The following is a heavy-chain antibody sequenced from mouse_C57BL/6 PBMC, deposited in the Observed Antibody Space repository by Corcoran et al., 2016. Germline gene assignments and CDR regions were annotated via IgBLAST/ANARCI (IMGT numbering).Heavy chain of an antibody. D-gene: IGHD2-4*01. CDR1: GYNFTTYG. J-gene: IGHJ4*01. Sequence: QIQLVQSGPELKKPGETVKISCKASGYNFTTYGMSWVKQAPGKGLKWMGWINTYSGVPTYADDFKGRFAFSLETSASTAYLQINNLKNEDTATYFCARSRDYDDYYAMDYWGQGTSVTVSS. CDR2: INTYSGVP. CDR3: ARSRDYDDYYAMDY. V-gene: IGHV9-3*01.